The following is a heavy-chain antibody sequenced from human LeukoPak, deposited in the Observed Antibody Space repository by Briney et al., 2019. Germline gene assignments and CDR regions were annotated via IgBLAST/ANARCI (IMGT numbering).Heavy chain of an antibody. Sequence: GGSLRLSCAASGFTFSNYWMFWVRQVPGKGLVWVSRINTEGSSTTYADSVKGRFTISRDNARNSLYLQMNSLRAEDTAVYYCARDTLYGCSSTSCYVGDYWGQGTLVTVSS. CDR3: ARDTLYGCSSTSCYVGDY. V-gene: IGHV3-74*01. CDR2: INTEGSST. CDR1: GFTFSNYW. J-gene: IGHJ4*02. D-gene: IGHD2-2*01.